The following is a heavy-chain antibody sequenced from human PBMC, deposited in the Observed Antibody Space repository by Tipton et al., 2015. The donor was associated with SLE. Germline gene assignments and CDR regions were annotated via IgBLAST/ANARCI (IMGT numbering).Heavy chain of an antibody. Sequence: TLSLTCTVSGGSISSYYWSWIRQPPGKGLEWIGYIYYSGSTNYNPSLKSRVTISVDTSKNQFSLKLRSVTAADTAVYYCARDGKYSSSQAEFDPWGQGTLVTVSS. CDR1: GGSISSYY. J-gene: IGHJ5*02. D-gene: IGHD6-13*01. V-gene: IGHV4-59*01. CDR3: ARDGKYSSSQAEFDP. CDR2: IYYSGST.